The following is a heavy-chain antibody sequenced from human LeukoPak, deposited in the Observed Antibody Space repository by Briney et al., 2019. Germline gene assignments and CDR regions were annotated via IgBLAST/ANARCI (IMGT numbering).Heavy chain of an antibody. V-gene: IGHV3-7*04. D-gene: IGHD1-7*01. CDR3: ARVVGTDEGADY. CDR1: GFTFRHYW. Sequence: PGGSLRLSRAASGFTFRHYWMNWVRQASGKGLEWVANIKPDGSEKRYADSVKGRFTISRDNAENSLYLQMNSLRAEDTAVYYCARVVGTDEGADYWGQGTQVTVSS. CDR2: IKPDGSEK. J-gene: IGHJ4*02.